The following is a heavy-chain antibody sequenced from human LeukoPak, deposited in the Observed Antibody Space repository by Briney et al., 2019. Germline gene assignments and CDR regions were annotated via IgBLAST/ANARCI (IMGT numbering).Heavy chain of an antibody. J-gene: IGHJ5*02. CDR2: IYDSGST. CDR1: VGSISISSYY. D-gene: IGHD1-26*01. CDR3: ARHKWELRTDWFDP. Sequence: PSQTLSLTCTVSVGSISISSYYWGWIRQPPGEGLEWVGSIYDSGSTYYNPSPKSRVTISVDMSKTQFPLKLSSVTAADTAVYYCARHKWELRTDWFDPWGQGTLVTVSS. V-gene: IGHV4-39*01.